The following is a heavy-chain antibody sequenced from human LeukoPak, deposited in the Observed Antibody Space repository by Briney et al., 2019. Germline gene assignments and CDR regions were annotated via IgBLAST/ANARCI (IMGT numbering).Heavy chain of an antibody. D-gene: IGHD6-13*01. CDR1: VYTFTGYY. CDR3: ARCTEGAGTYPLDY. J-gene: IGHJ4*02. V-gene: IGHV1-2*02. CDR2: INPNSGGT. Sequence: ASVNVSCKASVYTFTGYYMHWVRQAPGQGLEWIGWINPNSGGTNFAQNFQGRVTMVKDTSISTAYMELSRLTSDDTAVYFCARCTEGAGTYPLDYWGQGTLVTVSS.